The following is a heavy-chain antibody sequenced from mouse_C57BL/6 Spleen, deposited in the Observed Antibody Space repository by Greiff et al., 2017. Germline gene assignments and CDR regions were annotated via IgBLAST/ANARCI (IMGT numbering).Heavy chain of an antibody. V-gene: IGHV5-4*03. CDR3: ARGYYGSRVFYAMDY. D-gene: IGHD1-1*01. Sequence: GKLVESGGGLVKPGGSLKLSCAASGFTFSSYAMSWVRQTPEKRLEWVATISDGGSYTYYPDNVKGRFTISRDNAKNNLYLQMSHLKSEDTAMYYCARGYYGSRVFYAMDYWGQGTSVTVSS. CDR2: ISDGGSYT. J-gene: IGHJ4*01. CDR1: GFTFSSYA.